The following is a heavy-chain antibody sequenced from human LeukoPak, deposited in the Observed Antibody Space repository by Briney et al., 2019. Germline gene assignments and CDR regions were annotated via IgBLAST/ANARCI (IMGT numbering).Heavy chain of an antibody. CDR1: GFTFSSYG. D-gene: IGHD3-10*01. J-gene: IGHJ4*02. V-gene: IGHV3-30*02. CDR3: ARDPGMSYLLWFGELSPMG. CDR2: IRYDGSNK. Sequence: GGSLRLSFAASGFTFSSYGMHWVRQAPGKGLEWVAFIRYDGSNKYYADSVKGRFTISRDNSKNTLYLQMNSLRAEDTAVYYCARDPGMSYLLWFGELSPMGWGQGTLVTVSS.